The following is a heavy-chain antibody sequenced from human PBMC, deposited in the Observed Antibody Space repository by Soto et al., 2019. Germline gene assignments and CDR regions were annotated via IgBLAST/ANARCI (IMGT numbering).Heavy chain of an antibody. CDR3: ASEAGYCSSTSCYAAGGYYYCGMDV. D-gene: IGHD2-2*01. CDR2: ISAYNGNT. J-gene: IGHJ6*02. CDR1: GYTFTSYG. Sequence: QVQLVQSGAEVKKPGASVKVSCKASGYTFTSYGISWVRQAPGQGLEWMGWISAYNGNTNNAQKLQGRVTMTTATSTSTDYXXRXSXXSDDTAVYYCASEAGYCSSTSCYAAGGYYYCGMDVWGQGPPVAVAS. V-gene: IGHV1-18*01.